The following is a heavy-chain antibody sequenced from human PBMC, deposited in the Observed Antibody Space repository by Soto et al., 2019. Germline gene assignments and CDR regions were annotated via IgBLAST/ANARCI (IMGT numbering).Heavy chain of an antibody. Sequence: VASVKVSCKASGYTFTDHYLHWVRQAPGQGLEWMGWINFNSGDTNFAQKFQGRITMTRDTSITTAYMEVNRLTSDDTAVYYCARDITVSTMGFDYWGQGTLVTVSS. J-gene: IGHJ4*02. CDR2: INFNSGDT. V-gene: IGHV1-2*02. D-gene: IGHD4-17*01. CDR1: GYTFTDHY. CDR3: ARDITVSTMGFDY.